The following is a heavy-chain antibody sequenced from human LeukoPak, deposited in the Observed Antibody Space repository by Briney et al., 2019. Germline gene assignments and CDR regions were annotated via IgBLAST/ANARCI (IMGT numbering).Heavy chain of an antibody. CDR2: INPNSGGT. D-gene: IGHD3-10*01. J-gene: IGHJ5*02. CDR1: GYTFTSYG. CDR3: ASFEVGA. V-gene: IGHV1-2*02. Sequence: ASAKVSCKASGYTFTSYGISWVRQAPGQGLEWMGWINPNSGGTNYAQKFQGRVTMTRDTSITTVYMELSRLRSDETAVFYCASFEVGAWGQGTLVTVSS.